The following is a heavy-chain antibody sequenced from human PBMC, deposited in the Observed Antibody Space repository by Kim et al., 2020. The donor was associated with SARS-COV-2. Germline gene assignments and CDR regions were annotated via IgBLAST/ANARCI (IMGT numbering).Heavy chain of an antibody. J-gene: IGHJ6*02. D-gene: IGHD2-2*01. Sequence: SVKVSCKASGGTFSSYAISWVRQAPGQGLEWMGGIIPIFGTANYAQKFQGRVTITADESTSTAYMELSSLRSEDTAVYYCARAKVPPYQPFLGALTLYYFYGMDVWGQGTTVTVSS. V-gene: IGHV1-69*13. CDR2: IIPIFGTA. CDR1: GGTFSSYA. CDR3: ARAKVPPYQPFLGALTLYYFYGMDV.